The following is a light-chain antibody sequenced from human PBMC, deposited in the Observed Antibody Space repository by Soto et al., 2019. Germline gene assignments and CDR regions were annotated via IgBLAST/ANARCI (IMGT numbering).Light chain of an antibody. CDR1: QSISSNY. J-gene: IGKJ2*01. CDR3: QFFGSSRYT. Sequence: EIVLTQSPGILSLSPGERATLACRASQSISSNYLAWYQQNPGQAPRLLIYGTSSRATGIPDRFRGSGSGTDFTLTISRLEPEDFAVYYCQFFGSSRYTFGQGTKLEIK. CDR2: GTS. V-gene: IGKV3-20*01.